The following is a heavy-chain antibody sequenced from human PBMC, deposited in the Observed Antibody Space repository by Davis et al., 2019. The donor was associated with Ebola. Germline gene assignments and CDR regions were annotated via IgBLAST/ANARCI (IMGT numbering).Heavy chain of an antibody. CDR1: GYTFTTYG. CDR3: ARGGPVKLVRQVWYYGTDV. V-gene: IGHV1-18*01. J-gene: IGHJ6*04. CDR2: INPHNGNT. D-gene: IGHD3-10*01. Sequence: AASVKVSCKASGYTFTTYGITWVRQAPGQGLEWMGWINPHNGNTNYAQNVQGRVTMTTDTSTSTAYMEVGILRSDDTAVYYCARGGPVKLVRQVWYYGTDVWGKGTTVTVSS.